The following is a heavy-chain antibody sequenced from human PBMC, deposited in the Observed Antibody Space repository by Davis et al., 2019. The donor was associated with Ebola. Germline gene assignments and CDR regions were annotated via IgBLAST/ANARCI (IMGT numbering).Heavy chain of an antibody. CDR1: GGSFSGYY. J-gene: IGHJ4*02. Sequence: PSETLSLTCAVYGGSFSGYYWSWIRQPPGKGLEWIGEINHSGSTNYNPSLKSRVTISVDTSKNQFSLKLSSVTAADTAVYYCARLGSGSYYAFDYWGQGTLVTVSS. CDR3: ARLGSGSYYAFDY. V-gene: IGHV4-34*01. CDR2: INHSGST. D-gene: IGHD1-26*01.